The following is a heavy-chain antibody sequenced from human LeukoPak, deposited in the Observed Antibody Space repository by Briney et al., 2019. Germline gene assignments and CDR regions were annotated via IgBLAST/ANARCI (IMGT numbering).Heavy chain of an antibody. J-gene: IGHJ4*02. Sequence: GESLKISCKASGYSFTSYWIGWVRQMPGKGLECMGIIYPGDSEVRYSPSFQGQVTISADKSISTAYLQWSSLKASDSAMYYCARQVGHWLTHWGQGTLVTVSS. CDR1: GYSFTSYW. D-gene: IGHD6-19*01. CDR3: ARQVGHWLTH. CDR2: IYPGDSEV. V-gene: IGHV5-51*01.